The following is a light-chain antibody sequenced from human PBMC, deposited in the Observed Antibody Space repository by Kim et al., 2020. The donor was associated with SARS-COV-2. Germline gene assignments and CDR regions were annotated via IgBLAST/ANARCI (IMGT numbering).Light chain of an antibody. CDR2: QDS. CDR3: QAWDSSTAV. J-gene: IGLJ7*01. Sequence: VSPGQTASITCSGDKLGDKYACWYQQKPGQSPVVVIYQDSKRPSGIPERFSGSNSGNTATLTISGTQAMDEADYCCQAWDSSTAVFGAGTQLTVL. CDR1: KLGDKY. V-gene: IGLV3-1*01.